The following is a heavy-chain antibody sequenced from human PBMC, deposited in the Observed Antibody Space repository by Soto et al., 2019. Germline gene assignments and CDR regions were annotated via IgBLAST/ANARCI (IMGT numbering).Heavy chain of an antibody. D-gene: IGHD1-20*01. J-gene: IGHJ4*02. V-gene: IGHV3-23*01. Sequence: EVQLLESGGGLVQPGGSLRLSCAASGFTFSNHAMYWVRQAPGRGLEWVSTISARGGNTYYADSVRCLFTISSAKAKNTLDLHMSSLRAEDTALYYCVRRVTVTLFYFDSLGQRALGTV. CDR2: ISARGGNT. CDR3: VRRVTVTLFYFDS. CDR1: GFTFSNHA.